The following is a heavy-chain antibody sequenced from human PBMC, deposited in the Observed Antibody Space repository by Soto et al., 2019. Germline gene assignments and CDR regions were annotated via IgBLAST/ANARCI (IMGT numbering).Heavy chain of an antibody. D-gene: IGHD3-22*01. Sequence: VGSLRLSCAVSGFIFSPYWMSWVRQAPGKGLEWVANIKRDGSETHYMDSVKGRFTISRDNTKKSLYLQMKSLRVEDTAVYYCARDAYDYDSSGYYRYDAFDIWGQGTMVTVSS. CDR1: GFIFSPYW. J-gene: IGHJ3*02. CDR3: ARDAYDYDSSGYYRYDAFDI. V-gene: IGHV3-7*01. CDR2: IKRDGSET.